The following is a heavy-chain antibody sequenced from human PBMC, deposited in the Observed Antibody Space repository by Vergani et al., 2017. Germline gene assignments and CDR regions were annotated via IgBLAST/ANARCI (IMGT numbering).Heavy chain of an antibody. CDR1: GFTFSSYG. V-gene: IGHV3-30*02. D-gene: IGHD4-17*01. J-gene: IGHJ3*02. Sequence: QVQLVESGGGVVQPGGSLRLSCAASGFTFSSYGMHWVRQAPGKGLEWVAFIRYDGSNKYYADSVKGRFTISRDNSKNTLYLQMNSLRAEDTAVYYCARGMTTETTDLDGFDIWDQGTMVSVSS. CDR3: ARGMTTETTDLDGFDI. CDR2: IRYDGSNK.